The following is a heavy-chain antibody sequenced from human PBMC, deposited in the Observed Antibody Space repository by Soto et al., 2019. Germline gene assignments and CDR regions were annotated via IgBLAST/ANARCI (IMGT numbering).Heavy chain of an antibody. CDR3: ARRRIGGKHFDY. D-gene: IGHD2-15*01. J-gene: IGHJ4*02. V-gene: IGHV1-8*01. CDR1: GYTFTSYD. Sequence: ASVKVSCKASGYTFTSYDINWVRQATGQGLEWMGWMNPNSGNTGYAQKFQGRVTVTRNTSISTAYMELSSLRSEDTAVYYCARRRIGGKHFDYWGQGTLVTVSS. CDR2: MNPNSGNT.